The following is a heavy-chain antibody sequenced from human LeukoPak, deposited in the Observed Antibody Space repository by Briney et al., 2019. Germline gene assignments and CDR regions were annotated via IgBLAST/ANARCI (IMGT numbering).Heavy chain of an antibody. J-gene: IGHJ5*02. CDR2: INPDGTYT. CDR1: GFNFNTYW. V-gene: IGHV3-74*01. CDR3: LGAGDWNIDP. D-gene: IGHD1/OR15-1a*01. Sequence: PGGSLRLSCVASGFNFNTYWMHWVRQVPGKGLMSVSRINPDGTYTNYAGSVKGRFTISRDNAKNTLYLQMNSLRVEDAAVYYCLGAGDWNIDPWGQGPLVTVSS.